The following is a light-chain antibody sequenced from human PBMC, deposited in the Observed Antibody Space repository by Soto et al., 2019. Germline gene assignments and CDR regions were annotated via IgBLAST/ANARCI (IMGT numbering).Light chain of an antibody. CDR1: NNDVGFYNY. V-gene: IGLV2-11*01. Sequence: QSVLTQPRSVSGSPGQSVTISCTGTNNDVGFYNYVSWYQQQLGKAPKLLIYDVNKRPSGVPPRFSGSKSANTASLTISGLQAADEADYYCNSYAGGLVLFGGGTKLTV. CDR2: DVN. J-gene: IGLJ2*01. CDR3: NSYAGGLVL.